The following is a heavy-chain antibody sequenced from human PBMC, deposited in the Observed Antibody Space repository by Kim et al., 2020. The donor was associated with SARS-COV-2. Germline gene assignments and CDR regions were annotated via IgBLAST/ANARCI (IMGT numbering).Heavy chain of an antibody. Sequence: GGSLRLSCAASGFIFSDYYMNWIRQAPGKGLEWISFISNKRSYTNYADSVRGRFTISRDDAKNSVFLQMDSLRVDDTAVYYCARGGALPSAASDFCGQGT. D-gene: IGHD2-2*01. V-gene: IGHV3-11*06. CDR1: GFIFSDYY. CDR3: ARGGALPSAASDF. CDR2: ISNKRSYT. J-gene: IGHJ4*02.